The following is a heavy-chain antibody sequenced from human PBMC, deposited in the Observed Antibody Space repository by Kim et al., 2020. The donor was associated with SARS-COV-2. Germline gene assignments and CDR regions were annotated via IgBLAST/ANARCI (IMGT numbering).Heavy chain of an antibody. V-gene: IGHV4-59*01. CDR1: GGSISSYY. D-gene: IGHD6-13*01. Sequence: SETLSLTCTVSGGSISSYYWSWIRQPPGKGLEWIGYIYYSGSTNYNPSLKSRVTISVDTSKNQFSLKLSSVTAADTAVYYCARCFLAAAGSMRCSAFDIWGQGTMVTVSS. CDR2: IYYSGST. CDR3: ARCFLAAAGSMRCSAFDI. J-gene: IGHJ3*02.